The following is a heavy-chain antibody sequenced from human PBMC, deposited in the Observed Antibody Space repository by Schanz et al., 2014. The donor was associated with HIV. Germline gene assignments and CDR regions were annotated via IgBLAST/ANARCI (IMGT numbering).Heavy chain of an antibody. CDR1: GYTLTDHY. Sequence: VQLVQSGAEVKKPGASVKVSCKASGYTLTDHYMHWVRQAPGQGFESMGWINPKSGDTIYAQKFQGRVTMTRETSISTAYMELSRLTSDDTAVYYCASFAHDSVDYYFDYWGQGTLVTVSS. CDR3: ASFAHDSVDYYFDY. CDR2: INPKSGDT. D-gene: IGHD3-3*01. V-gene: IGHV1-2*02. J-gene: IGHJ4*02.